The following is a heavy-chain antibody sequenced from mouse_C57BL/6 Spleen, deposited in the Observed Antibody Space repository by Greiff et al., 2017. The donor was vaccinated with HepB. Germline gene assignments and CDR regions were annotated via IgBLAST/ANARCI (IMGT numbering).Heavy chain of an antibody. CDR1: GYTFTDYE. D-gene: IGHD2-3*01. J-gene: IGHJ3*01. V-gene: IGHV1-15*01. Sequence: VQLQQSGAELVRPGASVTLTCKASGYTFTDYEMHWVKQTPVHGLEWIGAIDPETGGTAYNQKFKGKAILTADKSSSTAYMELRSLTSEDSAVYYCTGGYYDGYPAWFAYWGQGTLVTVSA. CDR2: IDPETGGT. CDR3: TGGYYDGYPAWFAY.